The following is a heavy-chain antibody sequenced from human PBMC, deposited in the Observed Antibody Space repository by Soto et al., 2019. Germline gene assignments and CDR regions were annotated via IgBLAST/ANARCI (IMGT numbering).Heavy chain of an antibody. D-gene: IGHD3-16*01. J-gene: IGHJ4*02. CDR2: VFYGGT. V-gene: IGHV4-59*01. Sequence: LSLTCSVSGRSMSGNYWSWIRQSPDKGLEWLGYVFYGGTDYNPSLGGRVSMSVETSKSQFSLKLTSVTVADTAVYYCASYRGALYFESWGPGILVTVSS. CDR1: GRSMSGNY. CDR3: ASYRGALYFES.